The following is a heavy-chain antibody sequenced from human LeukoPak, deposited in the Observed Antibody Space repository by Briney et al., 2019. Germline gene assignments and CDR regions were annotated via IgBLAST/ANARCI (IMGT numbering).Heavy chain of an antibody. CDR3: AKADY. Sequence: GGSLRLSCAASGFTFSSYWMHWVRQAPGKGLVWVSRINSDGSSTSYADSVKGRFIISRDNSKNTLSLQMNSLRGEDTAVYYCAKADYWGQGTLVTVSS. CDR1: GFTFSSYW. V-gene: IGHV3-74*01. CDR2: INSDGSST. J-gene: IGHJ4*02.